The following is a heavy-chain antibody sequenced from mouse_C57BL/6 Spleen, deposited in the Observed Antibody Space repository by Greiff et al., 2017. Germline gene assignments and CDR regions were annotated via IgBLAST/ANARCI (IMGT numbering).Heavy chain of an antibody. CDR3: ARENRGYFDY. Sequence: EVKLQESGPGMVKPSQSLSLTCTVTGYSITSGYDWHWIRHFPGNKLEWMGYISYSGSTNYNPSLKSRISITHDTSKNHFFLKLNSVTTEDTATYYCARENRGYFDYWGQGTTLTVSS. CDR2: ISYSGST. V-gene: IGHV3-1*01. CDR1: GYSITSGYD. J-gene: IGHJ2*01.